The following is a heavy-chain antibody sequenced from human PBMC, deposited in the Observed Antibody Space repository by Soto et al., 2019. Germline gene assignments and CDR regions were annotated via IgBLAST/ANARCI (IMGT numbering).Heavy chain of an antibody. CDR1: GFTFSSYG. CDR2: ISYDGSNK. Sequence: QVQLVESGGGVVQPGRSLRLSCAASGFTFSSYGMHWVRQAPGKGLEWVAVISYDGSNKYYADSVKGRFTISRDNSKNTLYLQMTSLRAEDTAVYYCAKDFSPHIWSGYHHYSYGMDVWGQGTTVTVSS. V-gene: IGHV3-30*18. D-gene: IGHD3-3*02. CDR3: AKDFSPHIWSGYHHYSYGMDV. J-gene: IGHJ6*02.